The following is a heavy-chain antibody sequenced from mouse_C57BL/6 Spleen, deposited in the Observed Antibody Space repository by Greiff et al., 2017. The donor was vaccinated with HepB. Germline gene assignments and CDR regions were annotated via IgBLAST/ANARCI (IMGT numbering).Heavy chain of an antibody. V-gene: IGHV5-17*01. CDR3: ARNYYYGSKDY. Sequence: EVNVVESGGGLVKPGGSLKLSCAASGFTFSDYGMHWVRQAPEKGLEWVAYISSGSSTIYYADTVKGRFTISRDNAKNTLFLHMTSLRSEDTAMYYCARNYYYGSKDYWGQGTTLTVSS. J-gene: IGHJ2*01. D-gene: IGHD1-1*01. CDR1: GFTFSDYG. CDR2: ISSGSSTI.